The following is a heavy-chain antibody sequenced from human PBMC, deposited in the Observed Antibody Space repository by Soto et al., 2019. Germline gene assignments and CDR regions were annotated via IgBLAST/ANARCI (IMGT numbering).Heavy chain of an antibody. CDR1: GGSISSYY. D-gene: IGHD2-21*01. CDR3: ARNNRFPGGSSWFDP. CDR2: IYYSGST. J-gene: IGHJ5*02. Sequence: SETLSLTCTVSGGSISSYYWSWIRQPPGKGLEWIGYIYYSGSTNYNPSLKSRVTISVDTSKNQFSLKLSSVTAADTAVYYCARNNRFPGGSSWFDPWGQGTLVTVSS. V-gene: IGHV4-59*08.